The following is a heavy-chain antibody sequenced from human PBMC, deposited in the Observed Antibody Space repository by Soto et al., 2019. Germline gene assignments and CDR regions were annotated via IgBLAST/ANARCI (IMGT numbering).Heavy chain of an antibody. CDR2: IIPIFGTA. CDR1: GGTFSSYA. CDR3: ARGREVATIYYGMDV. J-gene: IGHJ6*02. V-gene: IGHV1-69*06. D-gene: IGHD5-12*01. Sequence: GASVNVSCKASGGTFSSYAISWVRQAPGQGLEWMGGIIPIFGTANYAQKFQGRVTITADKSTSTAYMELSSLRSEDTAVYYCARGREVATIYYGMDVWGQGTTVTVSS.